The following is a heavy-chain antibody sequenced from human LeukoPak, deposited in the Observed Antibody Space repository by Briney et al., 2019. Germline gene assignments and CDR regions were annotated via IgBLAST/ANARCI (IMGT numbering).Heavy chain of an antibody. J-gene: IGHJ4*02. CDR2: IYYSGST. Sequence: SETLSLTCTVSGASISSYYWSWIRQPPGKGLEWIGYIYYSGSTNYNPSLKSRVTISVDTSKNQFSLKLSSVTAADTAVYYCVGWSRGFDYWGQGTLVTVSS. CDR1: GASISSYY. V-gene: IGHV4-59*12. CDR3: VGWSRGFDY. D-gene: IGHD6-19*01.